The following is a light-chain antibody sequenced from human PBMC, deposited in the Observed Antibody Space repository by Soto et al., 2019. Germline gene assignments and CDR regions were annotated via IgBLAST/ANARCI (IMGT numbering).Light chain of an antibody. CDR2: GAS. V-gene: IGKV3-20*01. J-gene: IGKJ1*01. Sequence: EIVLTQSPGTLSLSPGERATLSCRARQSVSSSYLAWCQQKPGQAPRLLIYGASSRATGIPDRFSGSGSGTDFTLTISRLEPEDFAVYYCQQYGSSPTTFGQGTKVEIK. CDR1: QSVSSSY. CDR3: QQYGSSPTT.